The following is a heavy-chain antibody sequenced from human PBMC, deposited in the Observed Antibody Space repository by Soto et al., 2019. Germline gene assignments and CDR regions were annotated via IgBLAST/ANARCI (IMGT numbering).Heavy chain of an antibody. D-gene: IGHD1-26*01. CDR2: ISSSSSYI. J-gene: IGHJ4*02. CDR1: GFTFSSYS. Sequence: GGSLRLSCAASGFTFSSYSMNWVRQAPGKGLEWVSSISSSSSYIYYADSVKGRFTISRDNAKNSLYLQMNSLRAEDTAVYYCARALYSGSYFSASVATQGGYYFDYWGQGTLVTVSS. V-gene: IGHV3-21*01. CDR3: ARALYSGSYFSASVATQGGYYFDY.